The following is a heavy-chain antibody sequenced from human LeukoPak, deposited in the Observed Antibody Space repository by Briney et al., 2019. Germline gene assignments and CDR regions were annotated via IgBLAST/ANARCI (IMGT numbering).Heavy chain of an antibody. CDR3: ARGYRYCSSTSCYNRAFDI. CDR2: INHSGST. D-gene: IGHD2-2*02. V-gene: IGHV4-34*01. Sequence: PSETLSLTCAAYGGSFSGYYWSWIRQPPGKGLEWIGEINHSGSTNYNPSLKSRVTISVDTSKNQFSLKLSSVTAADTAVYYCARGYRYCSSTSCYNRAFDIWGQGTMVTVSS. CDR1: GGSFSGYY. J-gene: IGHJ3*02.